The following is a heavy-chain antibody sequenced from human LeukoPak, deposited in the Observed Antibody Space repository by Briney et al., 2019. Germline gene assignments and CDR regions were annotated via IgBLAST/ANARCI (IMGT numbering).Heavy chain of an antibody. D-gene: IGHD6-13*01. Sequence: SETLSLTCTVSGGSISSSSYYWSWIRQPPGKGLEWIGEINHSGSTNYNPSLKSRVTISVDTSKNQFSLKLSSVTAADTAVYYCARGLGSSSLPGYYFDYWGQGTLVTVSS. V-gene: IGHV4-39*07. CDR1: GGSISSSSYY. CDR3: ARGLGSSSLPGYYFDY. J-gene: IGHJ4*02. CDR2: INHSGST.